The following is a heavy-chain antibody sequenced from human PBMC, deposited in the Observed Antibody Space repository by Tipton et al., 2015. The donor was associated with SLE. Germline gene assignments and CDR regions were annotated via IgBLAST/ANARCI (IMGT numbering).Heavy chain of an antibody. V-gene: IGHV5-51*03. Sequence: VQLVQSGAEVKKPGDSLKISCKGSGYSFTNFYIGWVRQMPGKGLEWMGIIYPGDSDTRYSPSFQGQVTISADKAISTAYLQWSSLKASDTAMYYCAGSGGGYCSGGSCYLNWFDPWGRGTLVTVSS. J-gene: IGHJ5*02. CDR2: IYPGDSDT. CDR3: AGSGGGYCSGGSCYLNWFDP. CDR1: GYSFTNFY. D-gene: IGHD2-15*01.